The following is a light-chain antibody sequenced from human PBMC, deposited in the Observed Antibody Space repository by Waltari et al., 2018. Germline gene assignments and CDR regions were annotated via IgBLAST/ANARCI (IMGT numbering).Light chain of an antibody. V-gene: IGKV3-20*01. CDR2: GAS. J-gene: IGKJ5*01. Sequence: DIVLTQSPGTLSLSPGERATLSCRASQSVSSNYLAWYQQQPGQAPRLLIYGASRRATGIPDRFSGSGSGTDFTLTISRLEPEDFAVYYCQQSYSTPPTFGQGTRLEIK. CDR1: QSVSSNY. CDR3: QQSYSTPPT.